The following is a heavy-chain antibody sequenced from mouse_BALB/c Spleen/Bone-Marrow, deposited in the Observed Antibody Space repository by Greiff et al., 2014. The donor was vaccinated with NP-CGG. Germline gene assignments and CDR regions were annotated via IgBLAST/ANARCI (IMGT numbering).Heavy chain of an antibody. D-gene: IGHD2-3*01. CDR2: INPYNGDT. V-gene: IGHV1-20*02. Sequence: EVQLQESGPELVKPGASVKISCKASGYSFTGYFMNWVMQSHGKSLEWIGRINPYNGDTFYNQKFKGKATLTVDKSSSTAHMELRSPASEDSAVYYCARGGLLRAMDYWGQGTSVTVSS. J-gene: IGHJ4*01. CDR3: ARGGLLRAMDY. CDR1: GYSFTGYF.